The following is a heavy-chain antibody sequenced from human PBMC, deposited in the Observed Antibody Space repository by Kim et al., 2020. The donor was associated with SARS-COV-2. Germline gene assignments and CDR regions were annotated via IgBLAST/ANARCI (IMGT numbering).Heavy chain of an antibody. Sequence: SETLSLTCTVSGGSISSSSYYWGWIRQPPGKGLEWIGSIYYSGSTYYNPSLKSRVTISVDTSKNQFSLKLSSVTAADTAVYYCARLPLPLEWHDADFDYWGQGTLVTVSS. CDR1: GGSISSSSYY. D-gene: IGHD3-3*01. CDR3: ARLPLPLEWHDADFDY. V-gene: IGHV4-39*01. J-gene: IGHJ4*02. CDR2: IYYSGST.